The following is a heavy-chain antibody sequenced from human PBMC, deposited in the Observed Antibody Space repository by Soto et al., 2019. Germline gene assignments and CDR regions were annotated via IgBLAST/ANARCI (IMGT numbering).Heavy chain of an antibody. D-gene: IGHD6-25*01. CDR2: IYYSGST. CDR3: ARGQAAGIFDY. V-gene: IGHV4-31*03. Sequence: QTLSLTCTVSGGSISSGGYYWSWIRQHPGKGLEWIGYIYYSGSTYYNPSLKSRVTISVDTSKNQFSLKLSSVTAADTAVYYCARGQAAGIFDYWGQGTLVTVSS. J-gene: IGHJ4*02. CDR1: GGSISSGGYY.